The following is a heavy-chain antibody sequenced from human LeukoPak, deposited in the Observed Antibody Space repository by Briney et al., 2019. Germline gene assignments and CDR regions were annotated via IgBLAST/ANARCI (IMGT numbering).Heavy chain of an antibody. CDR3: ASFHSSGYYYFDY. CDR1: GFTFSTYG. CDR2: IWYDGSNK. D-gene: IGHD6-19*01. Sequence: PGGSLRLSCAASGFTFSTYGMHWVRQAPGKGLEWVAVIWYDGSNKYYADSVKGRFTISRDNSKNTLYLQMNSLRAEDTAVYYCASFHSSGYYYFDYWGQGTLVTVSS. V-gene: IGHV3-33*08. J-gene: IGHJ4*02.